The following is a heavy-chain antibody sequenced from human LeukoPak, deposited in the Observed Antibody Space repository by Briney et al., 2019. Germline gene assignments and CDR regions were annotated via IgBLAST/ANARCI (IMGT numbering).Heavy chain of an antibody. CDR3: ARMIAAAGTSYYYYYMDV. D-gene: IGHD6-13*01. J-gene: IGHJ6*03. Sequence: ASVKVSCKASGYTFTGYYMHWVRQAPGQGLEWMGRIDPNSGGTNYAQKFQGRVTMTRDTSISTAYMELSRPRSDDTAVYYCARMIAAAGTSYYYYYMDVWGKGTTITVS. V-gene: IGHV1-2*06. CDR2: IDPNSGGT. CDR1: GYTFTGYY.